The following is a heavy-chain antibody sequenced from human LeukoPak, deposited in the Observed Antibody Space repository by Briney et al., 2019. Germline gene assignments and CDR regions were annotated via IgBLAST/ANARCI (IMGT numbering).Heavy chain of an antibody. CDR3: TRSLGGGSYLRLFDY. Sequence: GGSLRLSCAASGFTFSGSAMHWVRQASGKGLEWVGRIRSVANTYATAYAASVKGRFTISRDDSKNTTYLQMNSLKTEDTAVYFCTRSLGGGSYLRLFDYWGQGTLVTVSS. J-gene: IGHJ4*02. CDR1: GFTFSGSA. CDR2: IRSVANTYAT. V-gene: IGHV3-73*01. D-gene: IGHD1-26*01.